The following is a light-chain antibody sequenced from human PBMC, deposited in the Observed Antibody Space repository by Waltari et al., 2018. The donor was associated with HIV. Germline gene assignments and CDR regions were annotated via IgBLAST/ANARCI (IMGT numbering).Light chain of an antibody. CDR1: PSVNSNF. Sequence: EIVLTQSPGTLSLSLGERATLSCRASPSVNSNFLAWYQHKPGQAPRLLIYDASTRATGIPDKFSGSGSGSDFTLTISRLEPEDFAVYYCQQYAGFPLTFGGGTKVDIK. CDR2: DAS. CDR3: QQYAGFPLT. V-gene: IGKV3-20*01. J-gene: IGKJ4*01.